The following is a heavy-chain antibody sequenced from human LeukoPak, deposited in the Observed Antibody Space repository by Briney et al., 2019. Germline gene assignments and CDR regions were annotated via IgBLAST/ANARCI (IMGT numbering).Heavy chain of an antibody. V-gene: IGHV2-5*01. D-gene: IGHD5-12*01. CDR1: GFSLSTNEVG. Sequence: SGPTLVKPTQTLTLTCTFSGFSLSTNEVGVGWIRQPPGKALEWLALIYWNDDKRYSPSLKSRLTITKDTSKNQVVLTMTNMDPVDTATYYCAHRRFGGVGWLRPLGDPSDNYGAFDYWGQGTLVTVSS. CDR2: IYWNDDK. J-gene: IGHJ4*02. CDR3: AHRRFGGVGWLRPLGDPSDNYGAFDY.